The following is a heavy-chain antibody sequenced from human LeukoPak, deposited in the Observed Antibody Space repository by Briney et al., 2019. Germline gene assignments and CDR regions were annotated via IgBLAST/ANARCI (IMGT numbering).Heavy chain of an antibody. CDR1: GGSINNYY. V-gene: IGHV4-4*07. CDR2: IYTRGST. D-gene: IGHD2-15*01. CDR3: ARGRYCSADICSGGDAFDI. Sequence: QPSETLSLTCTVSGGSINNYYWSWIRQPAGKGLEWIGRIYTRGSTNHNPSLKSRVTMSVDTSKNQFSLKLSSVTAADTAVYYCARGRYCSADICSGGDAFDIWGQGTMVSVSS. J-gene: IGHJ3*02.